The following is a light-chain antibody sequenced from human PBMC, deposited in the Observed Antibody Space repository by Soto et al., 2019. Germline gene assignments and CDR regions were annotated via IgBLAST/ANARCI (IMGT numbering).Light chain of an antibody. Sequence: AIQMTQSPSSLSASVGDRVTITCRASQGIRNDLGWYQQKPGKAPTLLIDAASSLQSGVPSRFSGSGSGTDLNLTISSLQREDFATYYCLQDYNYPYTFGQGTKLEIK. CDR2: AAS. J-gene: IGKJ2*01. V-gene: IGKV1-6*01. CDR3: LQDYNYPYT. CDR1: QGIRND.